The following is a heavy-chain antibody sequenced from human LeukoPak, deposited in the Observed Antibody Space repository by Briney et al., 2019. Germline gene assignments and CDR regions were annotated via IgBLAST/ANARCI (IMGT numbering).Heavy chain of an antibody. CDR1: GGSISSSSYY. CDR2: INHSGST. V-gene: IGHV4-39*07. CDR3: ARGDYFYWFDP. Sequence: SETLSLTCTVSGGSISSSSYYWSWIRQPPGKGLEWIGEINHSGSTNYNPSLKSRVTISVDTSKNQFSLKLSSVTAADTAVYYCARGDYFYWFDPWGQGTLVTVSS. J-gene: IGHJ5*02. D-gene: IGHD3-16*01.